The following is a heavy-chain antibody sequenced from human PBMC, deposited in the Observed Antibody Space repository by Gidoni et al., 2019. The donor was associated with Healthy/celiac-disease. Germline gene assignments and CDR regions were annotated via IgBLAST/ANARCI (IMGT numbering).Heavy chain of an antibody. CDR1: GFTFSSYW. CDR2: INSDGSST. J-gene: IGHJ3*02. Sequence: VESGGGLVQPGGSLRLSCAASGFTFSSYWMHWVRQAPGKGLVWVSRINSDGSSTSYADSVKGRFTISRDNAKNTLYLQMNSLRTEDTAVYYCARARSYDSSGYYQGAFDIWGQGTMVTVSS. D-gene: IGHD3-22*01. V-gene: IGHV3-74*01. CDR3: ARARSYDSSGYYQGAFDI.